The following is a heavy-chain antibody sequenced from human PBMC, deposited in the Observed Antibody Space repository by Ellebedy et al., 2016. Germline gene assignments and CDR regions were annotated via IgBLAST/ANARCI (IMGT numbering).Heavy chain of an antibody. Sequence: GGSLRLSXAASGFTFSSYAMHWVRQAPGKGLEWVALTSYDGSNKYYADSVKGRFTISRDNSKNTLFLQMDSLRAEDTAVYYCAKSDQGYYYYYYMDVWGKGTTVTVS. CDR2: TSYDGSNK. V-gene: IGHV3-30-3*02. CDR3: AKSDQGYYYYYYMDV. J-gene: IGHJ6*03. D-gene: IGHD2-21*01. CDR1: GFTFSSYA.